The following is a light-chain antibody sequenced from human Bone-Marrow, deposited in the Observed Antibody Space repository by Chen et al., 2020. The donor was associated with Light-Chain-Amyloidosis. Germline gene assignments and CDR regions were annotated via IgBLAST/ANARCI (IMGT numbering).Light chain of an antibody. CDR2: GAS. J-gene: IGKJ2*01. V-gene: IGKV3-15*01. CDR1: RTVGIN. CDR3: QKYDVWPPYT. Sequence: VMTQSPATLSVSPGETATLSSRARRTVGINLAWYQQKPGQAPRLLINGASARVTGVPARCSGSGSGTDFTLTITGLQSEDCAVYYCQKYDVWPPYTFGQGTQLEIK.